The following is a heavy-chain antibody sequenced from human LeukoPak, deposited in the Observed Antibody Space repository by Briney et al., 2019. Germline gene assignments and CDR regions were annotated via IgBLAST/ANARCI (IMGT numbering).Heavy chain of an antibody. V-gene: IGHV3-23*01. Sequence: GGSLRLSCAASGFTFSSYWMTWVRQAPGKGLEWVSAISGSGGSTYYADSVKGRFTISRDTSNNTLSLQMNSLGGDDTGVYYCARAFAPGIRKALWFGDSLRGQGTLVTVSS. D-gene: IGHD3-10*01. CDR2: ISGSGGST. J-gene: IGHJ4*02. CDR1: GFTFSSYW. CDR3: ARAFAPGIRKALWFGDSL.